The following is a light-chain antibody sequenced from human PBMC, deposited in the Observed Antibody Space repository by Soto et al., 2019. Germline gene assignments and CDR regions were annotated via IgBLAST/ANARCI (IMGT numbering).Light chain of an antibody. CDR3: QQYNKWPLT. CDR1: QSVSSN. V-gene: IGKV3-15*01. CDR2: GAS. Sequence: EIVMTQTPATLSVSPGERATLSCRASQSVSSNLAWYQHKPGQAASLLIHGASTRATGIPARFSGSGSGTAFTLTISSLQSEDFAVYYGQQYNKWPLTFAGGTKVEIK. J-gene: IGKJ4*01.